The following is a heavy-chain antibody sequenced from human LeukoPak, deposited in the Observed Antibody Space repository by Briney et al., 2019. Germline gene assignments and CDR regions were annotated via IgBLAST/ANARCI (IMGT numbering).Heavy chain of an antibody. V-gene: IGHV4-39*07. Sequence: SETLSLTCTVSGGSISSNTYCWGWIRQPPGEGLEWIASVYSTGNTFYNPSLKSGVTISVDTSKNQFSLRLSAVTAADTAVYYCARVTYSSSWSYNWFDPWGQGTLVTVSS. CDR2: VYSTGNT. CDR3: ARVTYSSSWSYNWFDP. D-gene: IGHD6-13*01. J-gene: IGHJ5*02. CDR1: GGSISSNTYC.